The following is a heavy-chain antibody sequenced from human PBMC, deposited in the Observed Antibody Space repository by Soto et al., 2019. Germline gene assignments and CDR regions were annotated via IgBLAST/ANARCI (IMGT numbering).Heavy chain of an antibody. CDR2: IDKVGTDS. CDR3: ARGWFGPDV. Sequence: EVQLVESGGGLVQPGGSLRLYCAASEFTFSGRSVHWVRQAPGKGLVWVSGIDKVGTDSTYVDSVKVRFTSSRDNAKNTVYLQMNSLREEDTAVYYCARGWFGPDVWGKGTTVTVSS. D-gene: IGHD3-10*01. CDR1: EFTFSGRS. V-gene: IGHV3-74*01. J-gene: IGHJ6*03.